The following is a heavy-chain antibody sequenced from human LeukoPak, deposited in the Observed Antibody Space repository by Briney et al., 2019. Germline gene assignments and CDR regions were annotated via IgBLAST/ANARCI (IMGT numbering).Heavy chain of an antibody. CDR1: GYTFTGYY. D-gene: IGHD3-22*01. J-gene: IGHJ4*02. CDR2: INPNSGGT. CDR3: ARNYDSSGYLLSY. V-gene: IGHV1-2*02. Sequence: ASVKVSCKASGYTFTGYYMHWVRQAPGQGLEWMGWINPNSGGTNYAQKFRGRVTMTRDTSISTAYMELSSLRSEDTAVYYCARNYDSSGYLLSYWGQGTLVTVSS.